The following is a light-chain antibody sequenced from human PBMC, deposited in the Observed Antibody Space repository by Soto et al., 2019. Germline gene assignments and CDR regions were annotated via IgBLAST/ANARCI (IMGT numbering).Light chain of an antibody. Sequence: DIQMTQSPSTLSASVGDRVTITCRASQTISTLLAWYQQRPGKAPNLLIYKASRLESGVPSRFSGSGSGTEFPLTISSLQPDDFATYFFQQDSTYPWTFGQGTKVEVK. CDR1: QTISTL. CDR2: KAS. CDR3: QQDSTYPWT. J-gene: IGKJ1*01. V-gene: IGKV1-5*03.